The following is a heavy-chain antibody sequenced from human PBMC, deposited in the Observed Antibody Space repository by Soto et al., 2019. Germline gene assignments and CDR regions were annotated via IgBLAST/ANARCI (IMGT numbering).Heavy chain of an antibody. V-gene: IGHV4-34*01. J-gene: IGHJ2*01. CDR3: ARGRGDGYNQHWYFDL. CDR2: INHSGST. CDR1: GGSFSGYY. Sequence: QVHLQQWGAGLLKPSETLSLTCAVYGGSFSGYYWSWIRQPPGKGLEWIGEINHSGSTNYNPSLKSRGSISVGTSNNQFSRKLSSVTAADTAVYYCARGRGDGYNQHWYFDLWGRGTLVTVSS. D-gene: IGHD3-10*01.